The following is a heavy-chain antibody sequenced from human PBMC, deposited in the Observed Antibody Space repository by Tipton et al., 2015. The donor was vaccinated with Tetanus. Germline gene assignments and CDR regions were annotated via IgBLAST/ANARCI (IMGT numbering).Heavy chain of an antibody. CDR2: IYESGTT. Sequence: TLSLTCTVSGGSVSNGSYYWNWIRQPPGKGLEWIGYIYESGTTHYNPSLKSRVTLSLDMSKNHVSLNLTSVTAADTAVYYCARSTGSGNYFDNWGQGILVAVSS. CDR1: GGSVSNGSYY. J-gene: IGHJ4*02. D-gene: IGHD3-10*01. V-gene: IGHV4-61*03. CDR3: ARSTGSGNYFDN.